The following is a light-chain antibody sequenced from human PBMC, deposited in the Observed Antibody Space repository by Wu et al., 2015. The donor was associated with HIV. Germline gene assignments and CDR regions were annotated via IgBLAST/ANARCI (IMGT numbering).Light chain of an antibody. V-gene: IGKV3-15*01. CDR1: QSVAIN. Sequence: EIVMTQSPATLAVSPGEGATLSCRASQSVAINLAWYQQKPGLAPRLLIYDASTRATGVPARFGGSGSGTEFSLTISSLQSEDSAVYYCQQYNNWPPLTFGGGTKVEI. CDR2: DAS. CDR3: QQYNNWPPLT. J-gene: IGKJ4*01.